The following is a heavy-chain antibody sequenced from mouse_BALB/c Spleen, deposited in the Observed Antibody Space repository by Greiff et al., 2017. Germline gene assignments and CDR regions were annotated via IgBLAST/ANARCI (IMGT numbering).Heavy chain of an antibody. V-gene: IGHV1-82*01. CDR1: GYAFSSSW. D-gene: IGHD2-2*01. CDR2: IYPGDGDT. Sequence: QVQLQQSGPELVKPGASVKISCKASGYAFSSSWLNWVKQRPGQGLEWIGRIYPGDGDTNYNGKFKGKATLTADKSSSTAYMQLSSLTSVDSAVYFCAREVGYLFAMDDWGEGTTVTVAA. J-gene: IGHJ4*01. CDR3: AREVGYLFAMDD.